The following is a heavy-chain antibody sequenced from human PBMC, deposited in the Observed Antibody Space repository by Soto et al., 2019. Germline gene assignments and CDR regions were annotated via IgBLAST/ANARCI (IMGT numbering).Heavy chain of an antibody. CDR2: ISGSGSSI. J-gene: IGHJ4*02. Sequence: GGSLRLSCAASGFTFSDYKMNWIRQTPRKGLEWVSYISGSGSSIYYVDSVKGRFTISRDNAKNSLFLHMNSLRPEDTAVYYCARGGEYNDVVTATRPLDFWGRGTLVTVSS. D-gene: IGHD3-9*01. V-gene: IGHV3-11*01. CDR1: GFTFSDYK. CDR3: ARGGEYNDVVTATRPLDF.